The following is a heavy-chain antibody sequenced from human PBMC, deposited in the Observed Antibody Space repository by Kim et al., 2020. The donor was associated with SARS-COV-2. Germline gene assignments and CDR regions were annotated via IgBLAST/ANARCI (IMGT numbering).Heavy chain of an antibody. CDR3: ARGDGDYVDY. Sequence: TTYAPSLKCRVTISVDTSKNQFSLKLSAVTAADTAVDYCARGDGDYVDYWGQGTLVTVSS. CDR2: T. D-gene: IGHD4-17*01. V-gene: IGHV4-34*01. J-gene: IGHJ4*02.